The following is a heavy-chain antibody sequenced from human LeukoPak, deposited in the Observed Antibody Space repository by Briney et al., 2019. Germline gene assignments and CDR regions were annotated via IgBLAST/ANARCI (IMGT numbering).Heavy chain of an antibody. D-gene: IGHD6-19*01. CDR3: ACWQGYNSGWYGVDY. Sequence: GGSLRLSCVDSGFTFSSYATCGVPDAPGGGVERGSAISGSGGCTYYADSVKGRFTISRDNSKITLYLKMNSLREEDTAVYYCACWQGYNSGWYGVDYWGQGTLVTVSS. CDR2: ISGSGGCT. J-gene: IGHJ4*02. V-gene: IGHV3-23*01. CDR1: GFTFSSYA.